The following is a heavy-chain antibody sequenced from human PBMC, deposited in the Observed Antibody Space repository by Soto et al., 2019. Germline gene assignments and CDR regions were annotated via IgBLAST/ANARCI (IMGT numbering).Heavy chain of an antibody. CDR2: ISWDGGST. Sequence: DVQLVESGGVVVQPGGSLRLSCAASGFTFDDYTMHWVRQAPGKGLEWVSLISWDGGSTYYADSVKGRFTISRDNSKNSLYLQMNSLRTEDTALYYCAKDTQGRMDVWGQGTTVTVSS. V-gene: IGHV3-43*01. CDR1: GFTFDDYT. CDR3: AKDTQGRMDV. J-gene: IGHJ6*02.